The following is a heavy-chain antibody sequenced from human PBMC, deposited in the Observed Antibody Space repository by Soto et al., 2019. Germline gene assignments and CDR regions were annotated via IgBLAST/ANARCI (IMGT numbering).Heavy chain of an antibody. J-gene: IGHJ4*02. CDR3: AKGLDLYSSGWYGIDY. D-gene: IGHD6-19*01. V-gene: IGHV3-30*18. Sequence: QVQLVESGGGVVQPGRSLRLSCAASGFTFSSYGMHWVRQAPGKGLEWVAVISYDGSNKYYADSVKGRFTISRDNSKNTLYLQMNSLRAEDTAVYYCAKGLDLYSSGWYGIDYWGQGTLVTVSS. CDR2: ISYDGSNK. CDR1: GFTFSSYG.